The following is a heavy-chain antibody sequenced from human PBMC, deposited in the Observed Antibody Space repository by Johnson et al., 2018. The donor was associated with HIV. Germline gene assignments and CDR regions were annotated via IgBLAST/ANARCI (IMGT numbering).Heavy chain of an antibody. D-gene: IGHD1-7*01. J-gene: IGHJ3*02. CDR1: GFTFSSYA. Sequence: QVQLVESGGGVVQPGRSLRLSCAASGFTFSSYAMHWVRQAPGKGLEWVAVISYDGSNKYYADSVKGRFTISRDNSKNTLFLQMNSLRAEDTAVYYCARSGRYNWNYGAFDIWGQGTMVTVSS. V-gene: IGHV3-30-3*01. CDR3: ARSGRYNWNYGAFDI. CDR2: ISYDGSNK.